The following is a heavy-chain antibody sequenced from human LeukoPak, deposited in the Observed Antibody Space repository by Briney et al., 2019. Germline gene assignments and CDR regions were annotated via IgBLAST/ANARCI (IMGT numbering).Heavy chain of an antibody. Sequence: VASVKVSCKASGYTFTSYYMHWVRQAPGQGLEWMGIINPSGGSTSYAQKFQGRVTMTRDMSTSTVYMELSSLRSEDTAVYYCAYGSGSSPPVGFWFDPWGQGTLVTVSS. J-gene: IGHJ5*02. CDR1: GYTFTSYY. CDR3: AYGSGSSPPVGFWFDP. D-gene: IGHD3-10*01. CDR2: INPSGGST. V-gene: IGHV1-46*01.